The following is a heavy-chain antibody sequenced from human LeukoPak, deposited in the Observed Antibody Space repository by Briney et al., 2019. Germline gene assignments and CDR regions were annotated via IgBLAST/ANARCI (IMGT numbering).Heavy chain of an antibody. Sequence: ASVTVSFTASGYTFTIYDINWVRQATGQGREWMGWMNPNSGNTGYAQKFQGRVTMTRNTSISTAYMELSSLRSEDTAVYYCARQTYCGGDSYSYYYYYMDVWGKGTTVTVSS. V-gene: IGHV1-8*01. D-gene: IGHD2-21*02. J-gene: IGHJ6*03. CDR3: ARQTYCGGDSYSYYYYYMDV. CDR2: MNPNSGNT. CDR1: GYTFTIYD.